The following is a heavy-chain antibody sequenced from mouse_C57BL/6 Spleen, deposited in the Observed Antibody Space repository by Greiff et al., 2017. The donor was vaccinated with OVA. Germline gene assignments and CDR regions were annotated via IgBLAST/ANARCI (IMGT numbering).Heavy chain of an antibody. CDR1: GYTFTSYW. V-gene: IGHV1-55*01. Sequence: QVQLKQSGAELVKPGASVKMSCKASGYTFTSYWITWVKQRPGQGLEWIGDIYPGSGSTNYNEKFKSKATLTVDTSSSTAYMQLSSLTSEDSAVYYCASYYSNPLFDYWGQGTTLTVSS. CDR3: ASYYSNPLFDY. CDR2: IYPGSGST. J-gene: IGHJ2*01. D-gene: IGHD2-5*01.